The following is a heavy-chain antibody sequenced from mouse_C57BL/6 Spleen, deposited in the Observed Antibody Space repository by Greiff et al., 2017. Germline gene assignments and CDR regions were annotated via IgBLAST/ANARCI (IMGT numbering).Heavy chain of an antibody. CDR3: AREGGGLWFAD. J-gene: IGHJ3*01. V-gene: IGHV1-53*01. Sequence: QVQLQQPGTELVKPGASVKLSCTASGYTFTSYWMRWVKQRPGQGLEWIGNINPSNGGTNYNEKFKSKATLTVDKSSSTAYMRLSSLTSEDSAVYYGAREGGGLWFADWGQGTLVTVSA. CDR1: GYTFTSYW. CDR2: INPSNGGT. D-gene: IGHD3-3*01.